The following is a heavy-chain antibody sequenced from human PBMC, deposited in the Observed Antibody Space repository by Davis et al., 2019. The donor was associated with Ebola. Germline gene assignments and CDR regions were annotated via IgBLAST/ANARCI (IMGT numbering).Heavy chain of an antibody. J-gene: IGHJ4*02. V-gene: IGHV3-23*01. CDR2: ISGSGGST. D-gene: IGHD4-11*01. CDR1: GFSFTSHA. CDR3: ATRLQTATFDY. Sequence: LKISCAASGFSFTSHAMSWVRQAPGKGLEWVSSISGSGGSTYYADSVKGRFTVSRDNSKNTLYLQMDGLRAEDTAVYYCATRLQTATFDYWGQGTLVTVSS.